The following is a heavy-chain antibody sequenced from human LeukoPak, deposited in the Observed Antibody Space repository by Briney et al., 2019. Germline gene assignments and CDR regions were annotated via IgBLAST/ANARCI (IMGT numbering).Heavy chain of an antibody. CDR2: INHSGST. CDR3: ARGLSPRINMVRGVRPPFRGVFDY. V-gene: IGHV4-34*01. J-gene: IGHJ4*02. Sequence: SETLSLTCAVYGGSFSGYYWSWIRQPPGKGLEWVGEINHSGSTNYNPSLKSRVTISVDTSKNQFSLKLSSVTAADTAVYYCARGLSPRINMVRGVRPPFRGVFDYWGQGTLVTVSS. D-gene: IGHD3-10*01. CDR1: GGSFSGYY.